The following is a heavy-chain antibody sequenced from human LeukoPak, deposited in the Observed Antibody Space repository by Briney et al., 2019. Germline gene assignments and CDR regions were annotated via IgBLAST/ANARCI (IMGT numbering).Heavy chain of an antibody. Sequence: GGSLRLSCAASVFTLSSYSMTWVRQARWKGREWVSAISGSGSSTYYADSVKGRFTISRDNSKNTLYLQMNSLRAEDTAVYYCAKTTGGKNFDFWGQGTLVTVSS. CDR1: VFTLSSYS. CDR3: AKTTGGKNFDF. V-gene: IGHV3-23*01. D-gene: IGHD1-1*01. CDR2: ISGSGSST. J-gene: IGHJ4*02.